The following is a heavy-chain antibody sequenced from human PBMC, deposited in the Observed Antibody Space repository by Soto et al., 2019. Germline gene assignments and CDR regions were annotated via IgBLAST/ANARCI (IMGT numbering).Heavy chain of an antibody. J-gene: IGHJ4*02. CDR3: AKARVRIVGANSFDY. CDR2: ISDDGDKR. D-gene: IGHD1-26*01. Sequence: PXGSLIRSCVVSGFTFSNYGMHWVRQPPGKGLEWVALISDDGDKRYYADSVRGRLIISRDNFKDTLYLQMNSLGPDDTAVYFCAKARVRIVGANSFDYWGQGTPVTVSS. V-gene: IGHV3-30*18. CDR1: GFTFSNYG.